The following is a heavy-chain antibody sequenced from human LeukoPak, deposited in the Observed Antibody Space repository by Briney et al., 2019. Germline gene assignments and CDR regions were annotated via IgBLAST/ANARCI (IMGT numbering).Heavy chain of an antibody. V-gene: IGHV3-23*01. D-gene: IGHD3-3*01. CDR3: AKSGGDYDFWSGYWGDYYYGMDV. CDR1: GLTFRNYA. Sequence: GGSLRLSCAASGLTFRNYAMSWVRQAPGKGLEWVSAISGSGGSTYCADSVKGRFTISRDNSKNTLYLRMNSLRAEDTAVYYCAKSGGDYDFWSGYWGDYYYGMDVWGQGTTVTVSS. CDR2: ISGSGGST. J-gene: IGHJ6*02.